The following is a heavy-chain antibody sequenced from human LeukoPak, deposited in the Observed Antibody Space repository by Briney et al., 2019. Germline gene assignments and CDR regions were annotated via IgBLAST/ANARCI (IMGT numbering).Heavy chain of an antibody. V-gene: IGHV4-39*01. CDR3: TSGYFVHTFDF. CDR2: IYFTGNT. J-gene: IGHJ4*02. Sequence: SETLSLTCSVSGASIRSSSYYWRWVRQPPGKGLEWIGTIYFTGNTYYNPSLKTRATISLDTSRHEFSLEMNSVTAADTSIYYCTSGYFVHTFDFWGQGTLVTVSS. D-gene: IGHD2-2*03. CDR1: GASIRSSSYY.